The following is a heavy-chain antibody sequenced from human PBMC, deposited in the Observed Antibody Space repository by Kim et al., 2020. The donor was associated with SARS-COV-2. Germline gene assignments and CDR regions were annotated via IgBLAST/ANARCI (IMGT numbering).Heavy chain of an antibody. J-gene: IGHJ6*02. V-gene: IGHV3-74*01. Sequence: GGSLRLSCAASGFTFSSYWMHWVRQAPGKGLVWVSRINSDGSSTSYADSVKGRFTISRDNAKNTLYLQMNSLRAEDTAVYYCARGSYYYDSSGYPNYYYGMDVWGQGTTVTVSS. CDR3: ARGSYYYDSSGYPNYYYGMDV. CDR2: INSDGSST. D-gene: IGHD3-22*01. CDR1: GFTFSSYW.